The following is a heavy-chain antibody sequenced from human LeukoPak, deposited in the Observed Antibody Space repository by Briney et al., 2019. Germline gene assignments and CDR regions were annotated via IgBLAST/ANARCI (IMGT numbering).Heavy chain of an antibody. J-gene: IGHJ4*02. CDR2: ISSSSSTI. Sequence: GGSLRLSCAASGFTFSSYSMNWVRQAPGKGLEWVSYISSSSSTIYYADSVKGRFTISRDNAKNSLYLQMNSLRAEDTAVYYCARDRGYGDYEQYFDYWGQGTLVTVSS. D-gene: IGHD4-17*01. V-gene: IGHV3-48*04. CDR3: ARDRGYGDYEQYFDY. CDR1: GFTFSSYS.